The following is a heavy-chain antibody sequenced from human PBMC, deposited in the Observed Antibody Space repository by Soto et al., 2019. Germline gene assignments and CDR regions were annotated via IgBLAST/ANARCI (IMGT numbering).Heavy chain of an antibody. CDR3: ARHQLVPAAEMVMDV. CDR2: IYYSGST. Sequence: QVQLQESGPGLVKPSETLSLTCTVSGGSISSYYWSWIRQPPGKGLEWIGYIYYSGSTNYNPSLKSRVTLSVDTSRNQFSLKLSSVTAADTAVYYCARHQLVPAAEMVMDVWGKGTTVTVSS. V-gene: IGHV4-59*08. CDR1: GGSISSYY. J-gene: IGHJ6*03. D-gene: IGHD2-2*01.